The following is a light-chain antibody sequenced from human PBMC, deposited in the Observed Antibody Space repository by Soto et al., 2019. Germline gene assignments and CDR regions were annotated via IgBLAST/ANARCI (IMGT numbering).Light chain of an antibody. CDR3: QQSYSTPPS. Sequence: DIQMTQSPSSLSASVGDRVTITCRASQSISSYLNWYQQKPGKAPKLLIYAASSLQSGVPSRFSGSGSGTDFTLTISSLQPEDFATYYCQQSYSTPPSFCQGTKLDIK. CDR2: AAS. CDR1: QSISSY. J-gene: IGKJ2*01. V-gene: IGKV1-39*01.